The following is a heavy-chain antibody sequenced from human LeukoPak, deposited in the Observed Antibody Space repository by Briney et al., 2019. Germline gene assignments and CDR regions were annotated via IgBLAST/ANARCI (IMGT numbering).Heavy chain of an antibody. CDR1: GGSISSYY. CDR2: IYYSGST. J-gene: IGHJ6*02. Sequence: SETLSLTCTVSGGSISSYYWSWIRQPPGKGLKWIGYIYYSGSTNYNPSLKSRVTISVDTSKNQFSLKLSSVTAADTAVYYCARLPLLWFGESGYYYYGMDVWGQGTTVTVSS. CDR3: ARLPLLWFGESGYYYYGMDV. D-gene: IGHD3-10*01. V-gene: IGHV4-59*08.